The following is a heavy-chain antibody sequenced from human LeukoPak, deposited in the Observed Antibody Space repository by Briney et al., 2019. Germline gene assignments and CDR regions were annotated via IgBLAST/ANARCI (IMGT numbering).Heavy chain of an antibody. J-gene: IGHJ4*02. D-gene: IGHD4-17*01. CDR2: IYHSGDT. CDR1: GDSIRNGGYS. CDR3: ARGLGDYADYKVAGQASFYFDY. V-gene: IGHV4-30-2*01. Sequence: PSETLSLTCTVSGDSIRNGGYSWSWIWQPPGKGLEWIGYIYHSGDTHYNPSLKSRVAISVDTFKNQFSLRLNSVTAADTAVYYCARGLGDYADYKVAGQASFYFDYWGQGTLVTVSS.